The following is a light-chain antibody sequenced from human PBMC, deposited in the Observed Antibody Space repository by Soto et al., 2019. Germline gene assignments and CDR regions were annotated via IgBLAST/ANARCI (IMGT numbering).Light chain of an antibody. CDR3: QQDYNLPPT. J-gene: IGKJ2*01. V-gene: IGKV3D-7*01. Sequence: ENVLKQSPVTLSLSPGERATLSCRASQSVHSSYVTWYQQKPGQAPRLLIYGASTRAAGIPARFSGSGSGTDFTLTISSLQPEDSAVYYCQQDYNLPPTFGQGTKLEI. CDR1: QSVHSSY. CDR2: GAS.